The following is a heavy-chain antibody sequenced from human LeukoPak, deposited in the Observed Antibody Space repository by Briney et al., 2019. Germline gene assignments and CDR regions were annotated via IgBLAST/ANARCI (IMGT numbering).Heavy chain of an antibody. Sequence: SETLSLTCTVSGGSISSSSYYWGWIRQPPGKGLEWIGSIYYSGSTYYNPSLKSRVTISVDTSKNQFSLKLSSVTAADTAVYYCARARLGRGFDYWGQGTLVTVSS. J-gene: IGHJ4*02. V-gene: IGHV4-39*01. CDR2: IYYSGST. CDR3: ARARLGRGFDY. D-gene: IGHD3-10*01. CDR1: GGSISSSSYY.